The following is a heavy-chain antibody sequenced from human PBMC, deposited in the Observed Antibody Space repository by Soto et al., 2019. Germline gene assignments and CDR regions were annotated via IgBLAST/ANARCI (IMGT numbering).Heavy chain of an antibody. J-gene: IGHJ3*01. CDR1: GFTFSDYY. CDR3: ARARSTYYYDSSGPH. V-gene: IGHV3-11*01. CDR2: ISSSGSTI. Sequence: PVGSLRLSCAASGFTFSDYYMSWIRQAPGKGLEWVSYISSSGSTIYYADSVKGRFTISRDNAKNSLYLQMNSLRAEDTAVYYCARARSTYYYDSSGPHWGQGTMVTVSS. D-gene: IGHD3-22*01.